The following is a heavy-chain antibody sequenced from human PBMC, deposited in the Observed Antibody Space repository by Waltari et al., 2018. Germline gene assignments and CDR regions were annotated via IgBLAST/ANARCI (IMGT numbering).Heavy chain of an antibody. V-gene: IGHV4-34*01. CDR2: INHSGST. D-gene: IGHD2-15*01. J-gene: IGHJ4*02. Sequence: QVQLQQWGAGLLKPSETLSLTCAVYGGSFSGYYWSWIRQPPGKGLEWIGEINHSGSTNYHPSLKSRVTISVDTSKNQFSLKLGSVTAADTAVYYCAREVAPYQRVYFDYWGQGTLVTVSS. CDR3: AREVAPYQRVYFDY. CDR1: GGSFSGYY.